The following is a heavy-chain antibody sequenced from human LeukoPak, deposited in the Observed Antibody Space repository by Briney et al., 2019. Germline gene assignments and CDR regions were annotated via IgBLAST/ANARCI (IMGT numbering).Heavy chain of an antibody. J-gene: IGHJ3*02. CDR1: GGSISSYY. D-gene: IGHD6-6*01. CDR3: ARARSYSSSRSNAFDI. CDR2: IYYSGST. Sequence: SETLSLTCTVSGGSISSYYWSWIRQPPGKGLEWLGYIYYSGSTNYNPSLKSRVTISVDTSKNQFSLKLSSVTAADTAVYYCARARSYSSSRSNAFDIWGQGTMVTVSS. V-gene: IGHV4-59*01.